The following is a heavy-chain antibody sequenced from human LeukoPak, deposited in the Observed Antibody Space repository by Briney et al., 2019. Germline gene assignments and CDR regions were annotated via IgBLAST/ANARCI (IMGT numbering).Heavy chain of an antibody. J-gene: IGHJ6*02. CDR1: GGTFSSYA. CDR3: ASGNSGSYYYGMDV. Sequence: ASVKVSCKASGGTFSSYAISWVRQAPGQGLEWMGRIIPILGIANYAQKFRGRVTITADKSTSTAYMELSSLRSEDTAVYYCASGNSGSYYYGMDVWGQGTTVTVSS. D-gene: IGHD1-26*01. CDR2: IIPILGIA. V-gene: IGHV1-69*04.